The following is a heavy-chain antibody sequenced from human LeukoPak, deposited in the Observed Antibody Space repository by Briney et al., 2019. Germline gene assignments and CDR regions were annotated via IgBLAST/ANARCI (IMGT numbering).Heavy chain of an antibody. CDR2: MSYSGRN. J-gene: IGHJ5*02. CDR3: ARRCSGDYGHWFDP. CDR1: GGSISSSSYY. V-gene: IGHV4-61*05. D-gene: IGHD4-17*01. Sequence: SETLSLTCTVSGGSISSSSYYWGWIRQPPGKGLEWIGYMSYSGRNNQNPSLKSRVTISVDASKNQFSLTLRSVTAADTAVYYCARRCSGDYGHWFDPWGQGTLVTVSS.